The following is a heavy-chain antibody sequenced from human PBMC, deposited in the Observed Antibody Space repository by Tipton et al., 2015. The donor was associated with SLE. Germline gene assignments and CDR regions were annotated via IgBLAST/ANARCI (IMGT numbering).Heavy chain of an antibody. CDR1: GFTISTYG. V-gene: IGHV3-23*01. CDR3: AKGKRTIYDHDAYDM. Sequence: SLRLSCAPSGFTISTYGTAWVRQPPGKGLEWVSTIRNGGGKSDGKTYYAESVRGRFTISRDSSKNTIYLQMDSLRAEDTALYYCAKGKRTIYDHDAYDMWGQGTAVTVSS. CDR2: IRNGGGKSDGKT. J-gene: IGHJ3*02. D-gene: IGHD3-3*01.